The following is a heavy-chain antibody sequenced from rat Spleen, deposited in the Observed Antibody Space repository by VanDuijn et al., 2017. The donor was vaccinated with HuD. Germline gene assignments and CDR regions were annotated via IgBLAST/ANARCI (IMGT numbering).Heavy chain of an antibody. J-gene: IGHJ2*01. V-gene: IGHV5-25*01. CDR3: AKDRSYFDY. CDR1: GFTFSSFA. CDR2: ITSGGSNT. Sequence: EVQLVESGGGLVQPGRSLKLSCAASGFTFSSFAMAWVRQAPKKGLEWVATITSGGSNTYYPDSVKGRFTISRDNAKSTLYLQMDSLRSEDTATYYCAKDRSYFDYWGQGVMVTVSS.